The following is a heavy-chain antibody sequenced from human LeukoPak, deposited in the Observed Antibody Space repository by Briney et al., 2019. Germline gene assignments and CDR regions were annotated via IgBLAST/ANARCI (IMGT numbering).Heavy chain of an antibody. Sequence: GESLKISCKGSGYSFTSYWIGWVRQMPGKGLEYMGFIYPGDSNTRYSPSFQGQVTISADKSISTAYLQWSSLKASDTAMYYCATAYSTPAHGSYGMDVWGQGTTVTVSS. CDR1: GYSFTSYW. CDR3: ATAYSTPAHGSYGMDV. D-gene: IGHD6-13*01. J-gene: IGHJ6*02. V-gene: IGHV5-51*01. CDR2: IYPGDSNT.